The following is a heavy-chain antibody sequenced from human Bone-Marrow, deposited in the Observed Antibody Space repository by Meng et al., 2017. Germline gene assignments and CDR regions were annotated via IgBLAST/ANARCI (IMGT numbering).Heavy chain of an antibody. CDR1: GDTFTAYW. V-gene: IGHV1-2*06. CDR3: VRDEDISAAGKLFGDY. D-gene: IGHD6-13*01. J-gene: IGHJ4*02. CDR2: IDPRSGDT. Sequence: QVQLVPSGAEVKNPGASVKASRKPSGDTFTAYWPHWVRQAPGQGLDWMGRIDPRSGDTQYAQKFQGRVTMTRYTSISTTYMELSRLRSDDTAVYYCVRDEDISAAGKLFGDYWGQGTLVTVSS.